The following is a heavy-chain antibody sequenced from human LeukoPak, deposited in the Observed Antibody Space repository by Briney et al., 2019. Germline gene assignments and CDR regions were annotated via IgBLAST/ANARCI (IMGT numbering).Heavy chain of an antibody. CDR3: ANIFGGNSHRSDY. Sequence: GGSLRLSCAASGFTFSSAWMSWVRQAPGQGLEWLGRIKTKTDGGTTDYAAPVKGRFTISRDDSKDTLYLQMNSLKSDDTAVYYCANIFGGNSHRSDYRGQGTLVTVSS. J-gene: IGHJ4*02. D-gene: IGHD4-23*01. CDR1: GFTFSSAW. V-gene: IGHV3-15*01. CDR2: IKTKTDGGTT.